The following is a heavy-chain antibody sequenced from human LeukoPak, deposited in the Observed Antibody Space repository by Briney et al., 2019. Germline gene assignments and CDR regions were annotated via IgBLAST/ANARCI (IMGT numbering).Heavy chain of an antibody. J-gene: IGHJ2*01. Sequence: SETLSLTCAVYGGSFSGYYWSWIRQPPGKGLEWIGEINHSGSTNYNPSLKSRVTISVDTSKNQFSLKLSSVTAADTAVYYCARVGRYGGNPLTRYFDLWGRGTLVTVSS. CDR1: GGSFSGYY. V-gene: IGHV4-34*01. CDR2: INHSGST. CDR3: ARVGRYGGNPLTRYFDL. D-gene: IGHD4-17*01.